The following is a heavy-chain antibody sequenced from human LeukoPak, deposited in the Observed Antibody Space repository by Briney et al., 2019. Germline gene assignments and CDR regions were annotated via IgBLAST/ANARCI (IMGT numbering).Heavy chain of an antibody. CDR3: ARPKIVGASHGPFDY. CDR1: GYSFTTYW. V-gene: IGHV5-51*01. J-gene: IGHJ4*02. D-gene: IGHD1-26*01. Sequence: GESLKISCKGSGYSFTTYWIGWVRQMPGKGLEWMGIIYPGDSVTRYSPSFQGQVTISADKSISTAYLQWSSLKASDTAMYYCARPKIVGASHGPFDYWGQGTLVTVSS. CDR2: IYPGDSVT.